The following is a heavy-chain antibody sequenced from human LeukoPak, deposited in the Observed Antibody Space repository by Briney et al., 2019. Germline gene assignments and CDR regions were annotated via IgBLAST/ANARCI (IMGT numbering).Heavy chain of an antibody. CDR3: AREFSWSGFFDY. Sequence: SETLSLTCTVSDGSISSYCWSWIRQPPGKGLEWIGHIYDSGSTNYNPSPKSRVTISVDTSKNQFSLKLSSVTAADTAVYYCAREFSWSGFFDYWGQGTLVTVSS. J-gene: IGHJ4*02. CDR2: IYDSGST. V-gene: IGHV4-59*01. CDR1: DGSISSYC. D-gene: IGHD3-3*01.